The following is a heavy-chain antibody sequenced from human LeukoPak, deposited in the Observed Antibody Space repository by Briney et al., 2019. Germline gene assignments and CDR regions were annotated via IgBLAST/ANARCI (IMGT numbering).Heavy chain of an antibody. D-gene: IGHD1-1*01. CDR3: AKSPKTGFLFDY. CDR2: IYGGVNT. Sequence: GGSLRLSCAASGCTVSSNYMSWVRQAPGKGLEWVSVIYGGVNTFYADSVKGRFTISRDNSKNTLYLQMNSLRAEDTAVYYCAKSPKTGFLFDYWGKGTLVTVSP. CDR1: GCTVSSNY. V-gene: IGHV3-66*01. J-gene: IGHJ4*02.